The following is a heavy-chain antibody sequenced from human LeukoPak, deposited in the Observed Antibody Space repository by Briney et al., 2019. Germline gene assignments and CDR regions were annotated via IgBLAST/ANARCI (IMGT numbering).Heavy chain of an antibody. V-gene: IGHV5-51*01. CDR3: ARQVIAVAGKGNFDY. Sequence: GESLKISCKGSGYSFTSYWIGWVRQMPGKGLEWMGIIYPGDSDTRYSPSFQGQVTISADKSISTAYLQWSSLKASDTAMYYCARQVIAVAGKGNFDYWGQGTLVTVSS. CDR2: IYPGDSDT. J-gene: IGHJ4*02. CDR1: GYSFTSYW. D-gene: IGHD6-19*01.